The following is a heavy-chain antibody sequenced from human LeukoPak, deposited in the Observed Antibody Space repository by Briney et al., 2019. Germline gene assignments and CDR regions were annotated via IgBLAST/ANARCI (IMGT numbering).Heavy chain of an antibody. CDR3: ARSSIVVD. V-gene: IGHV1-46*01. Sequence: ASVKVSCKASGYTFTSYYMHWVRQAPGQGLEWMGIINPSGGSTRYAQKFQGRVTMTRDTSISTAYMELSRLRSDDTAVYYCARSSIVVDWGQGTLVTVSS. J-gene: IGHJ4*02. CDR2: INPSGGST. D-gene: IGHD3-22*01. CDR1: GYTFTSYY.